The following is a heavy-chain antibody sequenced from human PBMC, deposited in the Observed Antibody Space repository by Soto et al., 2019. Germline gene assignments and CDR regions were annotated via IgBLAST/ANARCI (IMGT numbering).Heavy chain of an antibody. CDR3: ARGPPGYYDDSSGFPPGLYFDY. CDR1: GYTFTSYA. D-gene: IGHD3-22*01. V-gene: IGHV1-3*01. J-gene: IGHJ4*02. CDR2: INAGNGNT. Sequence: ASVKVSCKASGYTFTSYAMHWVRQAPGQRLEWMGWINAGNGNTKYSQKFQGRVTITRDTSASTAYMELSSLRSEDTAVYYCARGPPGYYDDSSGFPPGLYFDYWGQGTLVTVSS.